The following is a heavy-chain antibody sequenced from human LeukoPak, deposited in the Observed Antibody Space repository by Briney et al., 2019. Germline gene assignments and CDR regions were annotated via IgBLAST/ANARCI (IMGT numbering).Heavy chain of an antibody. Sequence: GGSLRLSCAASGFTFSSYWMSWVRQAPGKGLDWVANIKQDGSERYYVDSVKGRFTISRDNAKNSLYLQMNSLRAEDTAVYYCARGTIAAAGYYYFDYWGQGTQVTVSS. D-gene: IGHD6-13*01. CDR1: GFTFSSYW. V-gene: IGHV3-7*04. J-gene: IGHJ4*02. CDR2: IKQDGSER. CDR3: ARGTIAAAGYYYFDY.